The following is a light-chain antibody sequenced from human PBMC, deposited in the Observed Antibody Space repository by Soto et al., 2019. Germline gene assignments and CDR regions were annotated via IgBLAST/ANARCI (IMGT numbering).Light chain of an antibody. CDR1: SSDVGGYGF. V-gene: IGLV2-11*01. CDR2: DVS. Sequence: QSVLTQPRSVSGSPGQSVTISCTGTSSDVGGYGFVSWFQHHPGKPPKLIMYDVSKRPSGVPDRFSGSKSGNTASLTISGLQAEDEADYYCCSYAGSYTFVFGTGTKVTVL. J-gene: IGLJ1*01. CDR3: CSYAGSYTFV.